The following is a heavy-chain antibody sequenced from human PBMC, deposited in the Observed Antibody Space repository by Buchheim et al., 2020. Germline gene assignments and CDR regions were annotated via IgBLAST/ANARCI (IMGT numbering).Heavy chain of an antibody. CDR3: ARWAITGTFFDY. CDR1: GFTFSSYG. CDR2: IGYDGSNT. J-gene: IGHJ4*02. Sequence: QVQLVESGGGVVQPGRSLRLSCAASGFTFSSYGMHWVRQAPGKGLEWVAVIGYDGSNTYYADSVKGRCTIYRYNTKNTRYLQMNSLRAEDTAVYYCARWAITGTFFDYWGQGTL. D-gene: IGHD1-20*01. V-gene: IGHV3-33*01.